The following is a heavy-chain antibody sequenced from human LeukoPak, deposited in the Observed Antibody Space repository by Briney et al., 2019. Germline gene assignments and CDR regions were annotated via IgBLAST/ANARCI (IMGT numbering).Heavy chain of an antibody. J-gene: IGHJ5*02. V-gene: IGHV4-39*01. CDR3: ARHGNTVTGNWFDP. D-gene: IGHD4-17*01. CDR1: GGSISSSSYY. CDR2: IYYSGST. Sequence: SETLSLTCTVSGGSISSSSYYWGWIRQPPGKGLEWIGSIYYSGSTYYTPSLKSRVTISVDTSKNQFSLKLRSVTAADTAVYYCARHGNTVTGNWFDPWGQGTLVTVSS.